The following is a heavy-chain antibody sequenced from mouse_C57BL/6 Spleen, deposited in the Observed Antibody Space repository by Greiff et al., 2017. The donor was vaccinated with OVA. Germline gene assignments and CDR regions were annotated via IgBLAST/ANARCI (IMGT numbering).Heavy chain of an antibody. D-gene: IGHD3-3*01. V-gene: IGHV1-15*01. CDR2: IDPETGGT. CDR1: GYTFTDYE. CDR3: TTCSGCGTRCWYFDD. Sequence: QVQLQQSGAELVRPGASVTLSCKASGYTFTDYEMHWVKQTPVHGLEWIGAIDPETGGTAYNQKFKGKAILTADKSSSTAYMELRSLTSEDSAVYYCTTCSGCGTRCWYFDDWGKGTTLTVSS. J-gene: IGHJ1*03.